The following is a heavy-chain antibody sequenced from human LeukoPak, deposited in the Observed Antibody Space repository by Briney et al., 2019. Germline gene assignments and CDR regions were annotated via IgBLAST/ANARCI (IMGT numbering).Heavy chain of an antibody. J-gene: IGHJ5*02. CDR1: GGSISSSSYY. CDR2: FYYSGNT. CDR3: ARGGRNQLLINWFDP. D-gene: IGHD2-2*01. V-gene: IGHV4-39*02. Sequence: SETLSLTCTVSGGSISSSSYYWGWIRRPPGKGLEWIGSFYYSGNTYYNPSLKSRVIISVDTSKNQFSLKLSSVTAADVAVYYCARGGRNQLLINWFDPWGQGALVTVSS.